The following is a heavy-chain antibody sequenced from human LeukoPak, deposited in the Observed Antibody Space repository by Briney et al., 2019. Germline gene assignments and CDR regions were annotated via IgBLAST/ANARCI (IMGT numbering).Heavy chain of an antibody. D-gene: IGHD3-22*01. CDR1: GFTFSMHG. CDR2: ITSSSSYI. V-gene: IGHV3-21*01. Sequence: GGSLRLSCAASGFTFSMHGINWVRQAPGKGLEWVSSITSSSSYIYYADSVKGRFTISRDNAKNSLYLQMNSLRAEDTAVYYCARHVVAVGFDYWGQGTLVTVSS. J-gene: IGHJ4*02. CDR3: ARHVVAVGFDY.